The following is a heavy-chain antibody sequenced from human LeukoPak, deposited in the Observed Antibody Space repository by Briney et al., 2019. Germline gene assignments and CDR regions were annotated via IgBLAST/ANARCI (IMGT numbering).Heavy chain of an antibody. CDR1: GGTFSSYA. CDR3: ARTDCSSTSCYTFAWFDP. Sequence: ASVTVSCKASGGTFSSYAISWVRQAPGQGLEWMGGIIPIFGTANYAQKFQGRVTITTDESTSTAYMELSSLRPEDTAVYYCARTDCSSTSCYTFAWFDPWGQGTLVTVSS. CDR2: IIPIFGTA. V-gene: IGHV1-69*05. D-gene: IGHD2-2*02. J-gene: IGHJ5*02.